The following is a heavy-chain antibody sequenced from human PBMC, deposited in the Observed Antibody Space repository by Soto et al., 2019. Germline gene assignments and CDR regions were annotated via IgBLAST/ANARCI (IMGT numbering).Heavy chain of an antibody. Sequence: SQTLSLTCAISGDSVSSNTASWNWIRQSPSRGLEWLGRTYFRSKWYNDYAVSVKSRIIINPDTSNNQFSLELNSVTPEDTAVYFCAKGDNLGPKTGYAFDPWGQGIMVTVSS. D-gene: IGHD5-12*01. J-gene: IGHJ5*02. V-gene: IGHV6-1*01. CDR3: AKGDNLGPKTGYAFDP. CDR2: TYFRSKWYN. CDR1: GDSVSSNTAS.